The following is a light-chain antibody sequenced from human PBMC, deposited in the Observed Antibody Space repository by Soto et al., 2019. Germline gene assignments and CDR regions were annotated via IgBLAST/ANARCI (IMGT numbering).Light chain of an antibody. CDR2: SAS. V-gene: IGKV3-20*01. Sequence: EIVLTQSPGTLSLSPGERGTLSCRASQSVSSSYLAWFQQRPGQAPRLLIYSASSRATGIPDRFSGSGSGRDFTLTISRLEPEDSAVYYCQQFGDSQFTCGPGTKVDIK. CDR1: QSVSSSY. CDR3: QQFGDSQFT. J-gene: IGKJ3*01.